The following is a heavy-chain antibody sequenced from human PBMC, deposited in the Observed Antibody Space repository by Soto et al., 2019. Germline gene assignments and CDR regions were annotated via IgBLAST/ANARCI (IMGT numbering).Heavy chain of an antibody. CDR1: GYTFTSYG. CDR3: ARVLRYLDWLLYGYFDY. D-gene: IGHD3-9*01. CDR2: IRAYNGNT. V-gene: IGHV1-18*01. J-gene: IGHJ4*02. Sequence: QVQLVQSGAEVKKPGASVKVSCKASGYTFTSYGISWVRQAPGQGLERMGWIRAYNGNTNYAQKRLGRVTMTTDTSTSTAYMELRSLRSDDTAVYYCARVLRYLDWLLYGYFDYWGQGTLVTVSS.